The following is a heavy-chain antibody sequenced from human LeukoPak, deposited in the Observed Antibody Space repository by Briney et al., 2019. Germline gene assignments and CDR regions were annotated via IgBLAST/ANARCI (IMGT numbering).Heavy chain of an antibody. CDR3: SVPVAGTVDY. V-gene: IGHV3-72*01. J-gene: IGHJ4*02. Sequence: PAGSLRLSCAASGFTFSDNIMDRDRQAPGQGLEWVGRSRDKANGYTTEYAASVKGRFTISRDDSKNSVYLQMNSLKTEDTAVYYCSVPVAGTVDYWGQGTLVTVSS. CDR2: SRDKANGYTT. CDR1: GFTFSDNI. D-gene: IGHD6-19*01.